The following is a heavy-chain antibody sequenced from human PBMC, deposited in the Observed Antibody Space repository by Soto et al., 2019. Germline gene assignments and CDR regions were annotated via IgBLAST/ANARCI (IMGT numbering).Heavy chain of an antibody. D-gene: IGHD2-21*01. Sequence: VQLVESGGGVVQPGGSLRLSCAASGFAFSRYAIHWARQAPGRGLEWVAVISYDGSNRWYADSVKGRFTISRDNSKNTLFLQVNSLKVEDRAVYYCARGNSADYYYYGMDVWGQGTTVSVSS. CDR1: GFAFSRYA. CDR2: ISYDGSNR. CDR3: ARGNSADYYYYGMDV. V-gene: IGHV3-30-3*01. J-gene: IGHJ6*02.